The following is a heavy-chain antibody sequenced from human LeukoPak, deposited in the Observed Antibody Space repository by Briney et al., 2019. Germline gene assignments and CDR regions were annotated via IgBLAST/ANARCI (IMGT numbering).Heavy chain of an antibody. D-gene: IGHD1-20*01. V-gene: IGHV1-69*05. CDR2: IIPIFGTA. J-gene: IGHJ3*02. Sequence: SVKVSCKASGGTFSSYAISWVRQPPGQGLEWMGRIIPIFGTANYAQKFQGRVTITTDESTSTAYMELSSLRSEDTAVYYCARDSNPYNWNGAWAFDIWGQGTMVTVSS. CDR3: ARDSNPYNWNGAWAFDI. CDR1: GGTFSSYA.